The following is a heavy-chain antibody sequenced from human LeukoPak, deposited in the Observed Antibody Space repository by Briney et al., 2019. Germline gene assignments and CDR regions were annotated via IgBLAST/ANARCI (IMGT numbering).Heavy chain of an antibody. CDR3: ARELKAPPGAFDI. CDR1: GYTFTGYY. CDR2: INPNSGGT. Sequence: ASVKVSCKASGYTFTGYYMHWVRQAPGQGLEWMGRINPNSGGTNYAQKFQGRVTMTRDTSTSTAYMELSRLRSDDTAVYYCARELKAPPGAFDIWGQGTMVTVSS. J-gene: IGHJ3*02. V-gene: IGHV1-2*06.